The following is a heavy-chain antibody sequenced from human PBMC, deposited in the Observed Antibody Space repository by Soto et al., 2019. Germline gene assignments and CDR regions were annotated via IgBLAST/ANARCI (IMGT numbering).Heavy chain of an antibody. V-gene: IGHV4-59*08. D-gene: IGHD4-17*01. J-gene: IGHJ4*02. CDR1: GGSVNSDH. CDR3: ARLKYGDHFDY. CDR2: VYDGGST. Sequence: SETLSLTCSVSGGSVNSDHWSWVRQSPERGLEFIGYVYDGGSTNYNPSLRSRVTISLDTPRNQFSLTLTSVTAADTAIYYCARLKYGDHFDYWGQGTLVTAPQ.